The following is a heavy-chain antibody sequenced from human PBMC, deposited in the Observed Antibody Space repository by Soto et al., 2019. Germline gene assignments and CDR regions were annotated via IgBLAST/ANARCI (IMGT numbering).Heavy chain of an antibody. D-gene: IGHD3-22*01. J-gene: IGHJ5*01. CDR3: ATYYYESSGYPKWFDS. Sequence: SETVSLTCTVSGGSVSSGGHYWSWIRQYPGKGLQWIGYFYDYGKTYYNPSLKSRVTISRDRSTNQFSLRLSSVTAADTALYYCATYYYESSGYPKWFDSWGQGIQVTVSS. CDR2: FYDYGKT. CDR1: GGSVSSGGHY. V-gene: IGHV4-31*03.